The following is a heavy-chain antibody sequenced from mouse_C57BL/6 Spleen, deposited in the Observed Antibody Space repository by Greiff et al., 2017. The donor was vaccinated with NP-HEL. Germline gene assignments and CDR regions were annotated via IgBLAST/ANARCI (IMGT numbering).Heavy chain of an antibody. CDR2: INPNNGGT. Sequence: EVQLQQSGPELVKPGASVKISCKASGYTFTDYYMNWVKQSHGKSLEWIGDINPNNGGTSYNQKFKGKATLTVDKSSSTAYMELRSLTSEDSAVYYCARAYDGYYGEGLWGQGTTLTVSS. CDR3: ARAYDGYYGEGL. CDR1: GYTFTDYY. J-gene: IGHJ2*01. D-gene: IGHD2-3*01. V-gene: IGHV1-26*01.